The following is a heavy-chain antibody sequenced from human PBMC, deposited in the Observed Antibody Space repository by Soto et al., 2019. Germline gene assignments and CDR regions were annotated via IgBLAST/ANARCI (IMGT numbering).Heavy chain of an antibody. V-gene: IGHV4-30-4*01. Sequence: QVQLQESGPGLVKPSQTLSLTCTVSGGSISSGDYYWSWIRQPPGKGLEWIGYIYYSGSTYYNPSLKSRVTISVDTSMSQSSLKLRSVTAADTAVYYCARDGRGTSNLIEKDAFDIWGQGTMVTVSS. CDR3: ARDGRGTSNLIEKDAFDI. CDR1: GGSISSGDYY. J-gene: IGHJ3*02. D-gene: IGHD3-22*01. CDR2: IYYSGST.